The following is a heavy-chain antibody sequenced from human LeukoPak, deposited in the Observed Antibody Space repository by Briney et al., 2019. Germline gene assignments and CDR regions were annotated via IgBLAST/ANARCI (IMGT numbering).Heavy chain of an antibody. CDR3: AKESGADWAVAGTGYFDY. J-gene: IGHJ4*02. V-gene: IGHV3-30*02. Sequence: GGSLRLSCAASGFTFSSYGMHWVRQAPGKGLEWVAFIRYDGSNKYYADSVEGRFTISRDNSKNTLYLQMNSLRAEDTAVYYCAKESGADWAVAGTGYFDYWGQGTLVTVSS. CDR1: GFTFSSYG. D-gene: IGHD6-19*01. CDR2: IRYDGSNK.